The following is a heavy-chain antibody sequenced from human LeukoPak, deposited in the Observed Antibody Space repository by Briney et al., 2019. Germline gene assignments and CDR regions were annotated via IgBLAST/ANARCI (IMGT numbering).Heavy chain of an antibody. J-gene: IGHJ2*01. CDR1: GFTFSTFA. D-gene: IGHD5-18*01. V-gene: IGHV3-23*01. CDR2: ISGSGGYT. Sequence: GGSLRLSCAASGFTFSTFAMSWVRQAPGKGLEWVSAISGSGGYTYYADSVKGRFTISRDNSKNTLYLQMNSLRAEDTAVHYCAKDTASSWWYFDLWGRGTLVTVSS. CDR3: AKDTASSWWYFDL.